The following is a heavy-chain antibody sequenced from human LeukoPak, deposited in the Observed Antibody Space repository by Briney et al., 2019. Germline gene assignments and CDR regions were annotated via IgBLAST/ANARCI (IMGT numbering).Heavy chain of an antibody. Sequence: PGGSLRLSCAASGFTFSSYGMHWVRQAQGKGLEWVAVISYDGSNEYYADSVKGRFTISRDNSKNTLYLQMNSLRAEDTAVYYCAKGPTMIVVVITGVDYWGQGTLVTVSS. CDR3: AKGPTMIVVVITGVDY. D-gene: IGHD3-22*01. CDR2: ISYDGSNE. J-gene: IGHJ4*02. CDR1: GFTFSSYG. V-gene: IGHV3-30*18.